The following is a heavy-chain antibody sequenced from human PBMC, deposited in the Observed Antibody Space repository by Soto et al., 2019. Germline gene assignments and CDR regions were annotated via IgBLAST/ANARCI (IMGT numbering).Heavy chain of an antibody. J-gene: IGHJ3*01. D-gene: IGHD6-19*01. V-gene: IGHV1-69*01. CDR3: ARGGTSGWLKGAYDV. CDR2: IIPMFGIP. CDR1: GGTLSKHA. Sequence: QVQLVQCGAEVKKPGSSVKVSCKASGGTLSKHAITWVRRAPGQGREWLGGIIPMFGIPNYSQKFQGRVTIAADDSTNTSHMELNSLTSEDTAIYYCARGGTSGWLKGAYDVWGQGTMVTVS.